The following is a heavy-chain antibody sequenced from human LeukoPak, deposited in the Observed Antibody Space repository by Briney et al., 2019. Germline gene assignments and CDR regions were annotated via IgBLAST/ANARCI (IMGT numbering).Heavy chain of an antibody. J-gene: IGHJ4*02. Sequence: KPGGSLRLSCAASGFPFSSYSMNWVRQAPGKGLEWVSYISSSSTFIFYADSVKGRFTISRDNAKNSLYLQVNSLRAEDTAVYHCTTDSLYNRWAFNYWGQGTLVTVSS. CDR2: ISSSSTFI. V-gene: IGHV3-21*01. D-gene: IGHD1-14*01. CDR1: GFPFSSYS. CDR3: TTDSLYNRWAFNY.